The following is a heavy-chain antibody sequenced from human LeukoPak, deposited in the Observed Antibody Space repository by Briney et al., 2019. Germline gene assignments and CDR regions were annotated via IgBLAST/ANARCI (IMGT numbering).Heavy chain of an antibody. CDR1: GYNFASYC. D-gene: IGHD6-13*01. CDR3: ARRPAYTKSWFY. J-gene: IGHJ4*02. Sequence: GESLKISCKGSGYNFASYCIGWVRQMPGKGLECMGIIYPGDSDTKYSPSSQGQVTISADKSINTAYLQWSSLEASDTAIYYCARRPAYTKSWFYWGQGTLVTVSS. V-gene: IGHV5-51*01. CDR2: IYPGDSDT.